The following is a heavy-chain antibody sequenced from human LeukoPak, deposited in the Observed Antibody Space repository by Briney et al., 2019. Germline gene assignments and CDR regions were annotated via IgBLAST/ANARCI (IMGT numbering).Heavy chain of an antibody. D-gene: IGHD3-10*01. CDR2: MNPNSGNT. CDR3: ARGGSGFYYYYYGMDV. CDR1: GYTFTSYD. J-gene: IGHJ6*02. Sequence: ASVKDSCKASGYTFTSYDINWVRQATGQGLEWMGWMNPNSGNTGYAQKFQGRVTMTRNTSISTAYMELSSLRSEDTAVYYCARGGSGFYYYYYGMDVWGQGTTVTVSS. V-gene: IGHV1-8*01.